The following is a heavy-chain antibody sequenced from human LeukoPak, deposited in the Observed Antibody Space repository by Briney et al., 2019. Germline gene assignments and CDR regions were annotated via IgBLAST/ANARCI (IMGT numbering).Heavy chain of an antibody. Sequence: PGGSLRLSCAASGFTFSSYALSWVRQAPGKGLERVSAISGSGGSTYYADSVKGRFTISRDNSKNTLYLQMNSLRAEDTAVYYCAKDGGQKTYGGYQNYWGQGTLVTVSS. CDR2: ISGSGGST. J-gene: IGHJ4*02. CDR1: GFTFSSYA. V-gene: IGHV3-23*01. D-gene: IGHD5-12*01. CDR3: AKDGGQKTYGGYQNY.